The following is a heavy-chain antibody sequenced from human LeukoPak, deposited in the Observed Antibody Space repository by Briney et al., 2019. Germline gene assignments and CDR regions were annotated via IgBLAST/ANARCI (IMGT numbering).Heavy chain of an antibody. D-gene: IGHD1-1*01. CDR2: IWYDGSKK. CDR1: GFTFSSYG. V-gene: IGHV3-33*01. J-gene: IGHJ4*02. CDR3: ARYNSGTIDY. Sequence: TGGSLRLSCAASGFTFSSYGMHWVRQAPGKGLEWVAVIWYDGSKKYYADSVKGRFTISRDNSKNTLYLQMDSRRAEDTTVYYCARYNSGTIDYWAQGTLVTVFS.